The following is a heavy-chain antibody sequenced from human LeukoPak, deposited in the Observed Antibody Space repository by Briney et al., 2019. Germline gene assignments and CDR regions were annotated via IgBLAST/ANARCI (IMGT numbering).Heavy chain of an antibody. V-gene: IGHV3-30*19. CDR1: GFTFSSYG. J-gene: IGHJ4*02. Sequence: GGSLRLSCAASGFTFSSYGMHWVRQAPGKGLEWVAVISYDGSNKYYADSVKGRFTISRDNSKNTLYLQMNSLRAEDTAVYYCARSRVVPVYASLGYWGQGTLVTVSS. D-gene: IGHD5/OR15-5a*01. CDR2: ISYDGSNK. CDR3: ARSRVVPVYASLGY.